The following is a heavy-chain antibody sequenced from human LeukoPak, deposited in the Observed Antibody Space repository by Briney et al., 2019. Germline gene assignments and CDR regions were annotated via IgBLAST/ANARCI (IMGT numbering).Heavy chain of an antibody. CDR1: GGSISSYY. CDR2: IYYSGST. Sequence: PSETLSLTCTVSGGSISSYYWSWIRQPPGKGLEWIGYIYYSGSTNYNPSLKSRVTISVDTSKNQFSLKLSSVTAADTAVYYCASGAAAGTRMKYKWFDPWGQGTLVTVSS. D-gene: IGHD6-13*01. CDR3: ASGAAAGTRMKYKWFDP. V-gene: IGHV4-59*01. J-gene: IGHJ5*02.